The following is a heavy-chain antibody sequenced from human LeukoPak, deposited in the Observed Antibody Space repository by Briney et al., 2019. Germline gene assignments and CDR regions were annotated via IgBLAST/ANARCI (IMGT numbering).Heavy chain of an antibody. Sequence: SETLSLTSTVSGGSISSYYWSWIRQPPGKGLEWIGYIYYSGSTNYNPSLKSRVTISVDTSKNQFSLKLSSVTAADTAVYYCVRRTYYYDSGGPDYWGQGTQVTVSS. J-gene: IGHJ4*02. CDR3: VRRTYYYDSGGPDY. CDR2: IYYSGST. V-gene: IGHV4-59*01. CDR1: GGSISSYY. D-gene: IGHD3-22*01.